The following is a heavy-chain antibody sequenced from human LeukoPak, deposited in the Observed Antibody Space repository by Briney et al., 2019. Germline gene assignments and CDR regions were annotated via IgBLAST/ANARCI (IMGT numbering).Heavy chain of an antibody. V-gene: IGHV4-4*02. CDR3: ARIAAADLDY. CDR2: IYHSGST. D-gene: IGHD6-13*01. Sequence: KPGGSLRLSCAASGFTFSNFWMGWVRQPPGKGLEWIGEIYHSGSTNYNPSLKSRVTISVDKSKNQFSLKLSSVTAADTAVYYCARIAAADLDYWGQGTLVTVSS. J-gene: IGHJ4*02. CDR1: GFTFSNFW.